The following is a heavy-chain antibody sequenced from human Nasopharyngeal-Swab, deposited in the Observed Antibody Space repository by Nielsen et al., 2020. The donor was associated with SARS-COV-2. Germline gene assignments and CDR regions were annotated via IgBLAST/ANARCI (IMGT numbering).Heavy chain of an antibody. CDR1: AGSISSGGYY. J-gene: IGHJ2*01. Sequence: SETLSLTCTVSAGSISSGGYYWSWIRQHPGKGLEWIGYTYCSRSTYHNPSLKSRVTISVDTSQNQFSLKLSSVTTAETAVYYDARVKVGILTDENWYFDLWGRGTLVTVSS. V-gene: IGHV4-31*03. D-gene: IGHD3-9*01. CDR3: ARVKVGILTDENWYFDL. CDR2: TYCSRST.